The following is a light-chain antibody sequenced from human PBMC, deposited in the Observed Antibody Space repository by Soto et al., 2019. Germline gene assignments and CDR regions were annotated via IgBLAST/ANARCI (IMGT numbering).Light chain of an antibody. Sequence: DIVLTQSPATLSLSPGERATLSCRASQSISSYLAWYRLKPGQAPRLLIYDASNRATGIPARFSGSGSGTDVSLSIVNLEPEDFAVYYGQQRSNWPPWTFGRGTKVEVK. J-gene: IGKJ1*01. V-gene: IGKV3-11*01. CDR2: DAS. CDR3: QQRSNWPPWT. CDR1: QSISSY.